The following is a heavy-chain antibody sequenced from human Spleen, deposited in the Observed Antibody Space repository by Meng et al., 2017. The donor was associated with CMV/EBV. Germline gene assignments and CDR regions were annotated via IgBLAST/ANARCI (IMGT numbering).Heavy chain of an antibody. D-gene: IGHD2-15*01. CDR2: IKEDGSEK. CDR3: VVSEKAYCSSGRCYNDYYYYGMDV. J-gene: IGHJ6*02. Sequence: GESLKISCAASGFTFSDYYMSWVRQAPGKGLEWLANIKEDGSEKYHLGSVKGRFTIARDNAKNSLYLQMDSLRAEDTAVYYCVVSEKAYCSSGRCYNDYYYYGMDVWGQGTTVTVSS. CDR1: GFTFSDYY. V-gene: IGHV3-7*01.